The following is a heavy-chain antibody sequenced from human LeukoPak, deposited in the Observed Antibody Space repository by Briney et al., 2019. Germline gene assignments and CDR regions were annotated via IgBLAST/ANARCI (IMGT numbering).Heavy chain of an antibody. CDR3: ARSAYYYDSSHFGPDH. Sequence: GGSLRLSCAASGFTFSSYSMNWVRQAPGKGLEWVSSISSSSSYIYYADSVKGRFTISRDNAKNSLYLQMNSLRAEDTAVYYCARSAYYYDSSHFGPDHWGQGTLVTVSS. J-gene: IGHJ5*02. V-gene: IGHV3-21*03. D-gene: IGHD3-22*01. CDR1: GFTFSSYS. CDR2: ISSSSSYI.